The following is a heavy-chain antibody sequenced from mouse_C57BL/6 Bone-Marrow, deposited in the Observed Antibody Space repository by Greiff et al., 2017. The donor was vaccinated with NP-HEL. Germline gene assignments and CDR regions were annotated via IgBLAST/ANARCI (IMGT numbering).Heavy chain of an antibody. V-gene: IGHV1-22*01. CDR1: GYTFTDNN. CDR2: INPNNGGT. CDR3: AKYGYDFLAY. Sequence: VQLQQSGPELVKPGASVKMSCKASGYTFTDNNMHWVKQSHGKSLEWIGYINPNNGGTSYNQKFKGKATLTVNKSSSTAYMELRSLTSEDSAVYYCAKYGYDFLAYWGQGTLVTVSA. J-gene: IGHJ3*01. D-gene: IGHD2-2*01.